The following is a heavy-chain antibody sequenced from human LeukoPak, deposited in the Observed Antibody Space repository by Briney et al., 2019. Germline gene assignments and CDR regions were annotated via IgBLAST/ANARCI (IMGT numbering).Heavy chain of an antibody. V-gene: IGHV1-69*05. Sequence: GASVKVSCKASGGTFSSYAISWVRQAPGQGLEWMGGIIPIFGTANYAQKFQGRVTMTTDTSTSTAYMELRSLRSDDTAVYYCARDLSYGSSDRTPFDYWGQGTLVTVSS. CDR1: GGTFSSYA. CDR3: ARDLSYGSSDRTPFDY. D-gene: IGHD6-6*01. CDR2: IIPIFGTA. J-gene: IGHJ4*02.